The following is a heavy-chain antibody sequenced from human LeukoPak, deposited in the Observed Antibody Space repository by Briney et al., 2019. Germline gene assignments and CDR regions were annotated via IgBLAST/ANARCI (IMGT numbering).Heavy chain of an antibody. D-gene: IGHD4-17*01. CDR1: GGSISSGGYY. Sequence: SETLSLTCTVSGGSISSGGYYWSWIRQHPGKGLEWIGYIYYSGSTYYNPSLKSRVTISVDTSKNQFSLKLSSVTAADTAVYYCARDRRTGTVTRGYYGMDVWGQGTTVTVSS. J-gene: IGHJ6*02. CDR3: ARDRRTGTVTRGYYGMDV. CDR2: IYYSGST. V-gene: IGHV4-31*03.